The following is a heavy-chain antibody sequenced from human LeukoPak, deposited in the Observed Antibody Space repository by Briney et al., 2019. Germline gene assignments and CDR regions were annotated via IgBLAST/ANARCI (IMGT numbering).Heavy chain of an antibody. Sequence: GGSLRLSCAACGFIFSNYWMSWVRQAPGKGLEWVANIKEDGSEKYYVDSVKGRFTISRDNARNSLYLQMNSLRAEDTSVYYCASGRHLGYWGQGTLVTVSS. V-gene: IGHV3-7*01. J-gene: IGHJ4*02. CDR3: ASGRHLGY. CDR2: IKEDGSEK. D-gene: IGHD7-27*01. CDR1: GFIFSNYW.